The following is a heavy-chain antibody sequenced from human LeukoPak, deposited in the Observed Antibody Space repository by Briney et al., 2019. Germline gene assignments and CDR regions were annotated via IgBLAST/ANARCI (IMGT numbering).Heavy chain of an antibody. J-gene: IGHJ2*01. CDR2: TYYRSKWYN. V-gene: IGHV6-1*01. CDR3: ARGVAMATIWYFDL. Sequence: SQTLSLTCAISGDSVSNNNAAWNWIRQSPSRGLEWLGRTYYRSKWYNDYAASVKSRITINPDTSKNQFSLNLRSVTAADTAVYYCARGVAMATIWYFDLWGRGTLVTVSS. D-gene: IGHD5-24*01. CDR1: GDSVSNNNAA.